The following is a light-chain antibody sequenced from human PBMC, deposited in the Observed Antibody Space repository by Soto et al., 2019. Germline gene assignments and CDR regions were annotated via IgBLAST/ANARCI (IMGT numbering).Light chain of an antibody. J-gene: IGLJ3*02. V-gene: IGLV2-11*01. CDR3: CSFAGSYTFWV. CDR2: DVS. Sequence: QSVLTQPRSVSGSPGQSVTISCTGTSSDVGDYNYVSWYQQYPGKAPKLVIYDVSKRPSGVPDCFSGSKSGNTASLTISGLQAEDEADYYCCSFAGSYTFWVFGGGTQLTVL. CDR1: SSDVGDYNY.